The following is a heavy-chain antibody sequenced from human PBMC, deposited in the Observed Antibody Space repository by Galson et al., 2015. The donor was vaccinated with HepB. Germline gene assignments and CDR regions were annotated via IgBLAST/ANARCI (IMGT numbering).Heavy chain of an antibody. D-gene: IGHD2-2*01. Sequence: SVKVSCKASGGTFSSYAISWVRQAPGQGLEWMGGIIPIFGTANYAQKFQGRVTITADESTSTAYMELSSLRSEDTAVYYCARGQYQLLWHFYYMDVWGKGTTVTVSS. CDR2: IIPIFGTA. J-gene: IGHJ6*03. CDR1: GGTFSSYA. V-gene: IGHV1-69*13. CDR3: ARGQYQLLWHFYYMDV.